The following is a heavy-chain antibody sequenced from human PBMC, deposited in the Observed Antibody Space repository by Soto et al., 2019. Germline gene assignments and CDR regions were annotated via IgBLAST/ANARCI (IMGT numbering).Heavy chain of an antibody. V-gene: IGHV3-33*01. CDR2: IWYDGSNK. J-gene: IGHJ4*02. Sequence: ESGGGVVQPGRSLRLSCAASGFTFSSYGMHWVRQAPGKGLEGVAVIWYDGSNKYYADSVKGRFTISRDNSKNTLYLQMNSLRAEDTAVYYCARDPRIQGLPFDYWGQGTLVTVSS. CDR3: ARDPRIQGLPFDY. D-gene: IGHD5-18*01. CDR1: GFTFSSYG.